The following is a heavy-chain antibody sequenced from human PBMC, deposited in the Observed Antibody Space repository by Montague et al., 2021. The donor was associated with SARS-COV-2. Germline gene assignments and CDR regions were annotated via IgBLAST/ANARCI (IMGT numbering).Heavy chain of an antibody. CDR1: GGSFSGYY. CDR2: INLSGST. D-gene: IGHD3-3*01. J-gene: IGHJ5*02. CDR3: ASGRTDLGAYYDFWCGYSWSRRSGFGP. Sequence: SETLSLTCAVYGGSFSGYYWSWIRKPPGKGLEWIGEINLSGSTNYNPSLKIRVTISVDTSKNQFSLKLSSVTAADTAVYDCASGRTDLGAYYDFWCGYSWSRRSGFGPSGQGTLVTVSS. V-gene: IGHV4-34*01.